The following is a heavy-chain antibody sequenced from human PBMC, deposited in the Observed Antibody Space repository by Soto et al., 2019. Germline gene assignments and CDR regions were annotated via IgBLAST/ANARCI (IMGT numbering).Heavy chain of an antibody. CDR3: ARAPRIAAAGYSPYSYYMDV. Sequence: PSETLSLTCAVYGGSFSGYYWSWIRQPPGKGLEWIGEINHSGSTNYNPSLKSRVTISVDTSKNQFSLKLSSVTAADTAVYYCARAPRIAAAGYSPYSYYMDVWGKGTTVTVSS. D-gene: IGHD6-13*01. CDR1: GGSFSGYY. V-gene: IGHV4-34*01. CDR2: INHSGST. J-gene: IGHJ6*03.